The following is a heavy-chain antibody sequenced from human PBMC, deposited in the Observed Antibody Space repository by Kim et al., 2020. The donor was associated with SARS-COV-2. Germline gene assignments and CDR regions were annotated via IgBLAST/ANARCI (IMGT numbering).Heavy chain of an antibody. V-gene: IGHV4-34*01. CDR2: INHSGST. J-gene: IGHJ4*02. CDR3: ARGPVAGLDY. D-gene: IGHD6-19*01. CDR1: GGSFSGYY. Sequence: SETLSLTCAVYGGSFSGYYWSWIRQPPGKGLEWIGEINHSGSTNYNPSLKSRVTISVDTSKNQFSLKLSSVTAADTAVYYCARGPVAGLDYWGQGTLVTV.